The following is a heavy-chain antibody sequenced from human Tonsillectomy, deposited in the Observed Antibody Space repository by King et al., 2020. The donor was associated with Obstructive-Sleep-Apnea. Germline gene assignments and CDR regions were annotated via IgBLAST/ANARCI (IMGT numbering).Heavy chain of an antibody. CDR2: ITYHGKIK. CDR1: GFTFSSFD. Sequence: VQLVESGGGVVQPGGSLRPSCAASGFTFSSFDMHWVRQGPGKGLGWVAFITYHGKIKYNADPVKGRLTISRDNSKTTLYLQMNRLRAEDTAVYYCAKDLPYCSGGSCRPDAFDIWGQGTMVTVSS. J-gene: IGHJ3*02. CDR3: AKDLPYCSGGSCRPDAFDI. V-gene: IGHV3-30*02. D-gene: IGHD2-15*01.